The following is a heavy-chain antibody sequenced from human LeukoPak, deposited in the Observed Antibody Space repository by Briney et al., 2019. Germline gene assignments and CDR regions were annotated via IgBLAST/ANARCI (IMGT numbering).Heavy chain of an antibody. D-gene: IGHD3-10*01. J-gene: IGHJ6*02. CDR1: GFTSSSYW. CDR2: IKQDGSEK. CDR3: ARTFGPGSYYYYGMDV. Sequence: GGSLRLSCAASGFTSSSYWMSWVRQAPGKGLEWVANIKQDGSEKYYVDSVKGRFTISRDNAKNSLYLQMNSLRAEDTAVYYCARTFGPGSYYYYGMDVWGQGTTVTVSS. V-gene: IGHV3-7*01.